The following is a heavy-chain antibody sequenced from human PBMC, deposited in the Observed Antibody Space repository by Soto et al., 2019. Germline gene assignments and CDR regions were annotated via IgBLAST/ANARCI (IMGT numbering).Heavy chain of an antibody. CDR1: EFTVTNNE. J-gene: IGHJ4*02. CDR2: LYSGGNT. D-gene: IGHD2-2*01. V-gene: IGHV3-53*01. Sequence: GGSLRLSCAASEFTVTNNEMSWVRQAPGKGLEWVSILYSGGNTYYADSVEGRFTISRDGSKNTLYLHMNSLRAEDTAVYYCALRRVAYADFWGQGTRSPSPQ. CDR3: ALRRVAYADF.